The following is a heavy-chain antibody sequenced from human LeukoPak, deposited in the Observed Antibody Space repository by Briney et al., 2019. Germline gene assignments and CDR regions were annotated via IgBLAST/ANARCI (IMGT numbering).Heavy chain of an antibody. V-gene: IGHV4-59*01. CDR1: GGSISSYY. Sequence: SETLSLTCTVSGGSISSYYWSWIRQPPGKGLEWIGYIYYSGSTNYNPSLKSRVTISVDTSKSQFSLKLSSVTAADTVVYYCARDRSGSYYGRPFDIWGQGTMVTVSS. CDR3: ARDRSGSYYGRPFDI. J-gene: IGHJ3*02. CDR2: IYYSGST. D-gene: IGHD1-26*01.